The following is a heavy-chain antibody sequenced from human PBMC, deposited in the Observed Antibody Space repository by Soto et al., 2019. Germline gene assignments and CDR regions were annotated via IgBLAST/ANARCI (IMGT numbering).Heavy chain of an antibody. V-gene: IGHV1-8*01. CDR1: FTSYD. CDR2: MNPNSGNT. Sequence: QVQLVQSGAEVKKPGASVKVSCTFTSYDINWVRQATGQGLEWMGWMNPNSGNTRYAQKFQGRVTMTRNTSNFTAYMELSSLRSEDTAVYYCARGHGSRAWRFSYYSMDVWGQGTTVTVSS. CDR3: ARGHGSRAWRFSYYSMDV. J-gene: IGHJ6*02. D-gene: IGHD3-3*01.